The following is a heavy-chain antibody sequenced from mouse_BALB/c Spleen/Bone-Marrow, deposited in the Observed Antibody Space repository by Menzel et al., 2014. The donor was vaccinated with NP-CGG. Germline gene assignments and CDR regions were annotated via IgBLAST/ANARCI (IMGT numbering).Heavy chain of an antibody. CDR1: GFTFSSYT. Sequence: EVNVVESGGGLVKPGGSLKLSCAASGFTFSSYTMSWVRQTPEKRLEWVATISSGGSYTYYPGSVKGRFTISRDNAKNTLYLQMSSLKSEDTAMYYCTRDAMDYWGQGTSVTVSS. J-gene: IGHJ4*01. CDR3: TRDAMDY. CDR2: ISSGGSYT. V-gene: IGHV5-6-4*01.